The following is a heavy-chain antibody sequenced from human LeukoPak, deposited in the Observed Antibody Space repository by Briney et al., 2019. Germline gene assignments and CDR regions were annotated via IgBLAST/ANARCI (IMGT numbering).Heavy chain of an antibody. CDR3: AREGTHRSRWYHWFDP. CDR2: IYHVGNS. Sequence: SETLSLTCTVSGGSISSYYWSWIRQPPGKGLEWIGSIYHVGNSYYNPSLRSRVTISLDTSKNQFSLKLRSVTAADTAVYYCAREGTHRSRWYHWFDPWGQGTLVTVSS. CDR1: GGSISSYY. V-gene: IGHV4-38-2*02. D-gene: IGHD6-13*01. J-gene: IGHJ5*02.